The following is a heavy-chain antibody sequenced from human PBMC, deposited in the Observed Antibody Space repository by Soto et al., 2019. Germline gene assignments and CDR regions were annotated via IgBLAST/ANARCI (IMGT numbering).Heavy chain of an antibody. J-gene: IGHJ3*02. Sequence: PSQTLSLTCAISGDSVSSTSAAWNWIRQSPSRGPEWLGRTYYRSKWSRNYAASVEGRITISPDTSKNQVSLQLTSVTPEDTAAYYCARDAGYSSSSGAWGDAFDIWGQGTMVTVSS. CDR1: GDSVSSTSAA. V-gene: IGHV6-1*01. CDR2: TYYRSKWSR. D-gene: IGHD6-6*01. CDR3: ARDAGYSSSSGAWGDAFDI.